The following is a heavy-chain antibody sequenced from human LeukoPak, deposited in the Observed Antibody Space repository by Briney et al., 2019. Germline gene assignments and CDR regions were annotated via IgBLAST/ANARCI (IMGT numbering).Heavy chain of an antibody. CDR1: GITFSSYS. V-gene: IGHV3-23*01. D-gene: IGHD3-10*01. Sequence: WGSLRLSCAASGITFSSYSMSWVRPGPGQGLEWVSVISGSGGRTYYADSVKGRFTISRDNSKNTLYLHMNSLRDADTAVYYCAKAGGGGAITMVRGVKGDYYYMDVWGKGTTVAISS. CDR3: AKAGGGGAITMVRGVKGDYYYMDV. CDR2: ISGSGGRT. J-gene: IGHJ6*03.